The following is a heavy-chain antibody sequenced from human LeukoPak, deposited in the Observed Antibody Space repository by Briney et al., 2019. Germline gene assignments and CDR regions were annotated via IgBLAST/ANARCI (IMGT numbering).Heavy chain of an antibody. CDR2: ISGSGGST. V-gene: IGHV3-23*01. CDR1: GFTFSSYA. Sequence: PGGSLRPSCAASGFTFSSYAMSWVRQAPGKGLEWVSAISGSGGSTYYADSVKGRFTISRDNSKNTLYLQMNSLRAEDTAVYYCAKDHSSGPVGSVSLFDYWGQGTLVTVSS. J-gene: IGHJ4*02. CDR3: AKDHSSGPVGSVSLFDY. D-gene: IGHD6-19*01.